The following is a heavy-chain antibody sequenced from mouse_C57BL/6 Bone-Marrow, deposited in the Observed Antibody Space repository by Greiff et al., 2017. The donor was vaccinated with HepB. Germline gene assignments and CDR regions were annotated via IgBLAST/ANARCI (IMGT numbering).Heavy chain of an antibody. CDR2: IRSKSNNYAT. V-gene: IGHV10-1*01. CDR3: VRHESSYDYEDYYAMDY. CDR1: GFSFNTYA. Sequence: EVKLVESGGGLVQPKGSLKLSCAASGFSFNTYAMNWVRQAPGKGLEWVARIRSKSNNYATYYADSVKDRFTISRDDSESMRYLQMNNLKTEETAMYYCVRHESSYDYEDYYAMDYWGQGTSVTVSS. J-gene: IGHJ4*01. D-gene: IGHD2-4*01.